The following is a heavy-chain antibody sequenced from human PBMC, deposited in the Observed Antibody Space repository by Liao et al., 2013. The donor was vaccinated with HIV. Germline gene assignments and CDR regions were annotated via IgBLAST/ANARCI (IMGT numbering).Heavy chain of an antibody. Sequence: QVQLQESGPGLVKPSETLSLSCSVSGGSFSSGEDYWSWIRQPPGKGLEWIGYISYSGSTNSNPSLKSRVTIYVDMSRNQFSLELTSVTAADTGVFYCARLGLPSGTSYSGGYYYMDVWGKGTTVIVSS. CDR2: ISYSGST. V-gene: IGHV4-61*08. CDR1: GGSFSSGEDY. D-gene: IGHD3-10*01. J-gene: IGHJ6*03. CDR3: ARLGLPSGTSYSGGYYYMDV.